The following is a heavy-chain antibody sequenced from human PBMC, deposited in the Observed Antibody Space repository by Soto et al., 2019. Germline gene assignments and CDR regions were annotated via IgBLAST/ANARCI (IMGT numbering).Heavy chain of an antibody. D-gene: IGHD3-10*01. CDR3: ATAPLSIRGIKYSNSGAGV. J-gene: IGHJ6*02. CDR1: GFTFSSYA. V-gene: IGHV3-30-3*01. CDR2: ISYDGSNK. Sequence: QVQLVESGGGVVQPGRSLRLSCAASGFTFSSYAMHWVRQATGKGLEWVAVISYDGSNKYYADSVKGRFTISRDNSKNKLYMPMTSPRAADTAVYYCATAPLSIRGIKYSNSGAGVWVHGTTVAVAS.